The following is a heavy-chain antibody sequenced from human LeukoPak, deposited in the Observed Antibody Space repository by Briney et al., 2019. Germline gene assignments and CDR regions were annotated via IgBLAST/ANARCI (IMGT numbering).Heavy chain of an antibody. V-gene: IGHV3-20*04. J-gene: IGHJ4*02. D-gene: IGHD2-15*01. CDR1: GFTFDDYG. CDR2: INWNGGST. Sequence: GGSLRLSCAASGFTFDDYGMSWVRQAPGKGLEWVSGINWNGGSTGYADSVKGRFTISRDNAKNSPYLQINSLRAEDTALYYCARRGGSRDQYYFDYWGQGTLVTVSS. CDR3: ARRGGSRDQYYFDY.